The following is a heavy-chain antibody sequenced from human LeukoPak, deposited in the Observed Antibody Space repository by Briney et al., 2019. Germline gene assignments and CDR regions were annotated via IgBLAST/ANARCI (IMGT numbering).Heavy chain of an antibody. Sequence: GGSLRLSPATSGFTLCSNAVCWVPPAPGRGLECVYSISGPGGNTYNADSVKGRLTISRDNSKHTLYLQMSSLRDEDTAVYYCAKDAPSGSYFDYWGQGVLVTVSS. V-gene: IGHV3-23*01. D-gene: IGHD1-26*01. CDR3: AKDAPSGSYFDY. CDR1: GFTLCSNA. J-gene: IGHJ4*01. CDR2: ISGPGGNT.